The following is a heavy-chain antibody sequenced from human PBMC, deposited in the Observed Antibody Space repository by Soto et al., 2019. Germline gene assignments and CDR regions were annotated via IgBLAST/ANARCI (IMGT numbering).Heavy chain of an antibody. D-gene: IGHD3-3*01. CDR3: ARREGFWSGYYYYYGMDV. CDR2: MSYDGSDK. Sequence: QVQRVESGGGVVQPGRSLRLSCAASGFTFSSYGMHWVRQAPGKGLEWVAFMSYDGSDKYYADSVKGRFTISRDNSKNTLHLQMNSLRAEDTAVYYCARREGFWSGYYYYYGMDVWGQGTTVTVS. J-gene: IGHJ6*02. CDR1: GFTFSSYG. V-gene: IGHV3-30-3*01.